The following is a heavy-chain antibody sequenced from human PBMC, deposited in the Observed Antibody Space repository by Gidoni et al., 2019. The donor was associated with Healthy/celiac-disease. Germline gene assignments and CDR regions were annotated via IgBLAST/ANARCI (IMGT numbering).Heavy chain of an antibody. CDR2: IYYSGST. D-gene: IGHD6-19*01. J-gene: IGHJ6*02. Sequence: QVQLQESGPGLVKPSETLSLTCTVPGGSISSYYWSWIRQPPGKGLEWIGYIYYSGSTNYNPSLKSRVTISVDTSKNQFSLKLSSVTAADTAVYYCATRAYSSGWTGDYGMDVWGQGTTVTVSS. V-gene: IGHV4-59*08. CDR3: ATRAYSSGWTGDYGMDV. CDR1: GGSISSYY.